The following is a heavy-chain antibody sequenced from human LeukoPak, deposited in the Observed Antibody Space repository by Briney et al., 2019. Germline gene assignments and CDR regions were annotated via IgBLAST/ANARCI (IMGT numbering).Heavy chain of an antibody. V-gene: IGHV3-23*01. CDR3: AKDRSWGVEVTTNPQFDY. CDR1: GFTFSNYA. J-gene: IGHJ4*02. CDR2: ISGSGGST. Sequence: GGSLRLSCAVSGFTFSNYAMSWVRQAPGKGLGWVSVISGSGGSTNYADSVKGRFTISRDNSKNTLYLQMNSLRAEDTAVYYCAKDRSWGVEVTTNPQFDYWGQGTLVTVSS. D-gene: IGHD2-21*02.